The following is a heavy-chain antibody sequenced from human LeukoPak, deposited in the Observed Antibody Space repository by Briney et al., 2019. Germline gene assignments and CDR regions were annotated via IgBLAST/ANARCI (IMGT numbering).Heavy chain of an antibody. CDR3: ASDSNMVLDYYYGMDV. CDR1: GFTVSSNY. Sequence: GGSLRLSCAASGFTVSSNYMSWVRQAPGKGLEWVSAIYSGGSTYYADSVKGRFTISRDKSKNTLYLQMNSLRAEDTAVYYCASDSNMVLDYYYGMDVWGQGTTVTVSS. D-gene: IGHD2/OR15-2a*01. CDR2: IYSGGST. V-gene: IGHV3-66*01. J-gene: IGHJ6*02.